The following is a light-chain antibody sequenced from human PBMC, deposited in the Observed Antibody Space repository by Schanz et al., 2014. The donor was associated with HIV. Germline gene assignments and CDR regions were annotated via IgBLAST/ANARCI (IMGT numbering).Light chain of an antibody. J-gene: IGKJ2*01. CDR1: QSVSSRS. CDR2: DAS. Sequence: EIVMTPSPATLSLSPGERATLSCRASQSVSSRSIAWYQQKPGQAPRLLIYDASSRATGIPDRFSGSGSGTEFTLTISRLEPEDFAVYYCQQYGDPPYAFGQGTKLEIK. CDR3: QQYGDPPYA. V-gene: IGKV3-20*01.